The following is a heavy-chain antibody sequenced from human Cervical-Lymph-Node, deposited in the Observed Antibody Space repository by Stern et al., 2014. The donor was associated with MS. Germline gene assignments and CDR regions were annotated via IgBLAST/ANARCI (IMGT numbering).Heavy chain of an antibody. CDR1: GYTFTNYG. Sequence: VQLVQSGAEVKKPGASVKVSCKPTGYTFTNYGISWVRQAPGQGLEWMGWISTYIGRTNDAQKLQGRLTMTRDTSTSTAYIDLRSLTSDDTAVYYCARRSGSYSFDYWGQGTLVTVSS. V-gene: IGHV1-18*01. CDR3: ARRSGSYSFDY. CDR2: ISTYIGRT. D-gene: IGHD1-26*01. J-gene: IGHJ4*02.